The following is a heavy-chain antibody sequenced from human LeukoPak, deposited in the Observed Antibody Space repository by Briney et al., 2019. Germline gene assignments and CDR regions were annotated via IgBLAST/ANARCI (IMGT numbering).Heavy chain of an antibody. Sequence: GGSLRLSCAASGFTFSSYTMSWVRQAPGKGLEWVSAISGSGGSTYYADSVKGRFTISRDNSKNTLYLQMNSLRAEDTAVYYCAKVAYIVVRKFYFDYWGQGTLVTVSS. D-gene: IGHD2-21*01. V-gene: IGHV3-23*01. CDR2: ISGSGGST. J-gene: IGHJ4*02. CDR3: AKVAYIVVRKFYFDY. CDR1: GFTFSSYT.